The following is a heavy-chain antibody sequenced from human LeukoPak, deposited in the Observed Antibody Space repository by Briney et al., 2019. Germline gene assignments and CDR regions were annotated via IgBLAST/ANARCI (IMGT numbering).Heavy chain of an antibody. J-gene: IGHJ4*02. CDR3: AKVPHLIGSGYYYFDY. Sequence: PGGSLKLSCQAFGLTFTSNAMSWFGQPPGKGREWFSAISGSGGSTYYADSVKGRFTISRDNSKNTLYLQMNSLRAEDTAVYYCAKVPHLIGSGYYYFDYWGQGTLVTVSS. CDR1: GLTFTSNA. D-gene: IGHD3-3*01. CDR2: ISGSGGST. V-gene: IGHV3-23*01.